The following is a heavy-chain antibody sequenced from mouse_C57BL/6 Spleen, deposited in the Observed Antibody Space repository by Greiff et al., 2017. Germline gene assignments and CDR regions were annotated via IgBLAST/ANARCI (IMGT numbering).Heavy chain of an antibody. D-gene: IGHD2-5*01. J-gene: IGHJ2*01. Sequence: VQLQQPGAELVRPGSSVKLSCKASGYTFTSYWMHWVKQRPIQGLEWIGNIDPSDSETHYNQKFKDKATLTVDKSSSTAYMQLSSLPSEDSAVYYCARKGSNYYYFDYWGQGTTLTVSS. V-gene: IGHV1-52*01. CDR2: IDPSDSET. CDR3: ARKGSNYYYFDY. CDR1: GYTFTSYW.